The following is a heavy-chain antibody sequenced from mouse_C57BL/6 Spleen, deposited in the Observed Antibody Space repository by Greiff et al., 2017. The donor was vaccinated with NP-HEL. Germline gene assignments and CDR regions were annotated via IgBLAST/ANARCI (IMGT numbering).Heavy chain of an antibody. J-gene: IGHJ4*01. Sequence: EVKLVESGGGLVQPGGSLKLSCAASGFTFSDYGMAWVRQAPRKGPEWVAFISNLAYSIYYADTVTGRFTISRENAKNTLYLEMSSLRSEDTAMYYWARQGVYGSSFDYAMDYWGQGASVTVSS. CDR1: GFTFSDYG. D-gene: IGHD1-1*01. V-gene: IGHV5-15*01. CDR2: ISNLAYSI. CDR3: ARQGVYGSSFDYAMDY.